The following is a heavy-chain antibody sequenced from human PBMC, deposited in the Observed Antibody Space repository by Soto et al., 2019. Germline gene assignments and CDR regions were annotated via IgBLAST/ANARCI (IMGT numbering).Heavy chain of an antibody. J-gene: IGHJ3*02. V-gene: IGHV3-30*03. CDR3: AVSLVVTTDAFDI. D-gene: IGHD2-21*02. CDR1: GFTFSSYG. Sequence: VQLVESGGGVVQPGRSLRLSCAASGFTFSSYGMHWVRQAPGKGLEWVAVISYDGSNKYYADSVKGRFTISRDNSKNTLYLQMNSLRAEDTAVYYCAVSLVVTTDAFDIWGQGTMVTVSS. CDR2: ISYDGSNK.